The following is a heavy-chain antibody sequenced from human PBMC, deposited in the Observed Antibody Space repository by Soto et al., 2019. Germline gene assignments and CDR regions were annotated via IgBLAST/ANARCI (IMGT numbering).Heavy chain of an antibody. CDR2: ISAYNGNT. V-gene: IGHV1-18*01. D-gene: IGHD6-19*01. CDR1: GYTFTSYG. CDR3: ARDSRQVAVAGIPDYFDY. J-gene: IGHJ4*02. Sequence: QVQLVQSGAEVKKPGASVKVSCKASGYTFTSYGISWVRQAPGQGLEWMGWISAYNGNTNYAQKLQGRVTMTTDTSTSTAYMELRSLRSDDTAVYYCARDSRQVAVAGIPDYFDYWGQGTLVNVSS.